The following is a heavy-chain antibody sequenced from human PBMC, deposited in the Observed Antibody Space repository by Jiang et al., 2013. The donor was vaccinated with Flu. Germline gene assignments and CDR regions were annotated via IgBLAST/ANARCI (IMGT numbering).Heavy chain of an antibody. CDR2: ISYDGSNK. V-gene: IGHV3-30-3*01. CDR1: GFTFSSYA. J-gene: IGHJ4*02. Sequence: LLESGGGVVQPGRSLRLSCAASGFTFSSYAMHWVRQAPGKGLEWVAVISYDGSNKYYADSVKGRFTISRDNSKNTLYLQMNSLRAEDTAVYYCARDPVSGDSSGYEMGYWGQGTLVTVSS. D-gene: IGHD3-22*01. CDR3: ARDPVSGDSSGYEMGY.